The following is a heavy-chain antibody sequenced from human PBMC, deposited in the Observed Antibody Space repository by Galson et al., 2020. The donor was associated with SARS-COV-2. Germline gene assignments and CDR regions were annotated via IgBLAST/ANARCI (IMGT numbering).Heavy chain of an antibody. CDR2: IYYSGST. Sequence: WIRQHPGKGLEWIGYIYYSGSTYYNPSLKSLVTISVDTSKNQFSLKLSSVTAADTAVYYCARLELDILTGLYYFDYWGQGTLVTVSS. V-gene: IGHV4-31*01. D-gene: IGHD3-9*01. J-gene: IGHJ4*02. CDR3: ARLELDILTGLYYFDY.